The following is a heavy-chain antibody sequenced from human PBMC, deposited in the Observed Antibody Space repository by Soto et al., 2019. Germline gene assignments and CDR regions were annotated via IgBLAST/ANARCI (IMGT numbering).Heavy chain of an antibody. Sequence: EVQLLESGGGFVQPGGSLRLSCAASGFTFSVYAMSWVRQAPGKGLEWVSSISSTTNYIYYGDSMKGRFTISRDNAKNSLYLEMNSLRAEDTAVYYCARESEDLTSNFDYWGQGTLVTVSS. CDR1: GFTFSVYA. V-gene: IGHV3-21*06. J-gene: IGHJ4*02. CDR2: ISSTTNYI. CDR3: ARESEDLTSNFDY.